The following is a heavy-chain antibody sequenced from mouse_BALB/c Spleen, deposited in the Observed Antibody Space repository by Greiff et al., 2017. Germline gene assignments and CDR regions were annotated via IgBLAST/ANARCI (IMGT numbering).Heavy chain of an antibody. CDR1: GFTFSSFG. V-gene: IGHV5-17*02. CDR2: ISSGSSTI. J-gene: IGHJ2*01. CDR3: AICGGPLDY. D-gene: IGHD6-5*01. Sequence: EVKLMESGGGLVQPGGSRKLSCAASGFTFSSFGMHWVRQAPEKGLEWVAYISSGSSTIYYADTVKGRFTIARDNPKNTLFLQMTSLRSEDTAMYYCAICGGPLDYWGQGTTLTVSS.